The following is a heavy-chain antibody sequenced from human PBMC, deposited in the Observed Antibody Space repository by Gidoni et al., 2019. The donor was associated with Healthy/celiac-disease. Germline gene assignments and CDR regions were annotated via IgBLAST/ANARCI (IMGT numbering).Heavy chain of an antibody. CDR2: IYTSGST. CDR1: GGPISSYY. J-gene: IGHJ6*02. Sequence: QVQLQESGPGLVTPSETLSLTCTVSGGPISSYYWSWIRQPAGKGLEWIGRIYTSGSTNYNPSLKSRVTMSVDTSKNQFSLKLSSVTAADTAVYYCARESIAARIYYYYGMDVWGQGTTVTVSS. CDR3: ARESIAARIYYYYGMDV. V-gene: IGHV4-4*07. D-gene: IGHD6-6*01.